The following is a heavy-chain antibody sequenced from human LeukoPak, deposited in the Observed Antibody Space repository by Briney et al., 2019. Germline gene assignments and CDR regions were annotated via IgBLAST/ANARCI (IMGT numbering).Heavy chain of an antibody. CDR1: GGSISSYY. Sequence: SETLSLTCTVSGGSISSYYWSWIRQPPGKGLEWIGSIYYSGSTYYNPSLKGRVTISVDTSKNQFSLKLSSVTAADTAVYYCARDPGYSSSSGDVWGKGTTVTVSS. V-gene: IGHV4-39*07. D-gene: IGHD6-13*01. CDR2: IYYSGST. J-gene: IGHJ6*04. CDR3: ARDPGYSSSSGDV.